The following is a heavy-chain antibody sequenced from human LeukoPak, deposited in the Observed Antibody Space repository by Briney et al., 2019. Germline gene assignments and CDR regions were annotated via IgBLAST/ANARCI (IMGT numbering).Heavy chain of an antibody. CDR2: IYYSGST. V-gene: IGHV4-39*01. CDR3: ARQVVPAANGIAAAGTWGHYYYYYMDV. J-gene: IGHJ6*03. Sequence: SETLSLTCTVSGGSISSSSYYWGWIRQPPGKGLEWIGSIYYSGSTYYNPSPKSRVTISVDTSKNQFSLKLSSVTAADTAVYYCARQVVPAANGIAAAGTWGHYYYYYMDVWGKGATVTVSS. CDR1: GGSISSSSYY. D-gene: IGHD6-13*01.